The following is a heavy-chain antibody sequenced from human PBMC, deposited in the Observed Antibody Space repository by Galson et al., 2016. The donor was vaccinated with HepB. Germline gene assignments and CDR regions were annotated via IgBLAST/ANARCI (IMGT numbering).Heavy chain of an antibody. CDR1: GGSISSGNYY. CDR2: VHTTGNT. Sequence: TLSLTCTVSGGSISSGNYYWSWIRQPAGKRLEWIGRVHTTGNTDCNSSLKSRLAISLDTSKNQFSLKVTSVTASDTAVYYCVKEAYTYGALHDYFEYWGQGTLVTVSS. J-gene: IGHJ4*02. V-gene: IGHV4-61*02. D-gene: IGHD4/OR15-4a*01. CDR3: VKEAYTYGALHDYFEY.